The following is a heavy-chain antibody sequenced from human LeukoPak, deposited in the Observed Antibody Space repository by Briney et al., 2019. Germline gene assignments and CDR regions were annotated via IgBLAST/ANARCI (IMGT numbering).Heavy chain of an antibody. CDR2: IYYSGST. CDR3: ARRNYYDSSQPFDY. Sequence: PSETLSLTCTVSGGSISSSSYHWGRIRQPPGKGLEWIGSIYYSGSTYYNPSLKSRVTISVDTSKNQFSLKLSSVTAADTAVYYCARRNYYDSSQPFDYWGQGTLVTVSS. CDR1: GGSISSSSYH. V-gene: IGHV4-39*01. J-gene: IGHJ4*02. D-gene: IGHD3-22*01.